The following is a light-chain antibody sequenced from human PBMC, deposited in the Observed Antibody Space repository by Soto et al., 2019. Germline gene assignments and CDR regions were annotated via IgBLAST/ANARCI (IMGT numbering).Light chain of an antibody. CDR1: QSVLYSSNNKNY. J-gene: IGKJ2*01. Sequence: DIVMTQSPDSLAVSLGERATINCKSSQSVLYSSNNKNYLAWYQQKPGQPPNLLIYWASTRESGVPDRFSGRGCGTGFTLSISSLQAENGAVYYGEADYCSHPYNFGQGTKLEIK. CDR3: EADYCSHPYN. V-gene: IGKV4-1*01. CDR2: WAS.